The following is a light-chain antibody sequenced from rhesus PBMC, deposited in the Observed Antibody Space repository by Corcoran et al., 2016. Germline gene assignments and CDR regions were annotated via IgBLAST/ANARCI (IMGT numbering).Light chain of an antibody. CDR1: QRISSW. CDR2: KAS. CDR3: QQYNSAPYS. V-gene: IGKV1-16*01. J-gene: IGKJ2*01. Sequence: DIQMTQSPSSLSASVGDKVTITCQASQRISSWLAWYQQKPGKAPQPLIYKASSLESGVPSRFSGSGSGTDFTLTISSLQPEDFATYYCQQYNSAPYSFGQGTKVEIK.